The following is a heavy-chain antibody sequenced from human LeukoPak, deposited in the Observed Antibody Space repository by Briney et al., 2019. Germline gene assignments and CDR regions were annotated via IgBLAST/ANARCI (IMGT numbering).Heavy chain of an antibody. CDR3: VRGRDAYNTFDS. V-gene: IGHV3-74*01. CDR1: GFTFSSYW. J-gene: IGHJ4*02. Sequence: GGSLRLSCATSGFTFSSYWMHWVRQAPGEGLVWVSRIGPDESSTNYADSVKGRFTISRDNAKSTLYLQMNSLRAEDTAVYYCVRGRDAYNTFDSWGQGTLVTVSS. D-gene: IGHD5-24*01. CDR2: IGPDESST.